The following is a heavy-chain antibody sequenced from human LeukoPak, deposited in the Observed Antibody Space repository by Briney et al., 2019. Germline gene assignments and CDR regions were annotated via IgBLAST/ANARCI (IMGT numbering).Heavy chain of an antibody. CDR3: AISAGNSGSYYPFDY. J-gene: IGHJ4*02. CDR2: MNHNSGNT. D-gene: IGHD1-26*01. CDR1: GYTFTSYD. V-gene: IGHV1-8*03. Sequence: EASVKVSCKASGYTFTSYDINWVRQATGQGLEWMGWMNHNSGNTGYAQKFQGRVTITRNTSLSTAYMELSSLKSEDTAVYYCAISAGNSGSYYPFDYWGQGTLVTVSS.